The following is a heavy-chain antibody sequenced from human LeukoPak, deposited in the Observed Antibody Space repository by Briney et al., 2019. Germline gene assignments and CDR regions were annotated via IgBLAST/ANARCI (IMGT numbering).Heavy chain of an antibody. CDR3: ARSRSGYSYDHAAFEI. V-gene: IGHV4-59*01. CDR1: GGSISTYY. CDR2: IDYRGST. D-gene: IGHD5-18*01. J-gene: IGHJ3*02. Sequence: SETLSLTCTVSGGSISTYYWSWIRQPPGKGLEWIAYIDYRGSTTYNPSLRSRVTISVDTSRNQFSLKLSSVTAADTAVYYCARSRSGYSYDHAAFEIWGQGTLVTVSS.